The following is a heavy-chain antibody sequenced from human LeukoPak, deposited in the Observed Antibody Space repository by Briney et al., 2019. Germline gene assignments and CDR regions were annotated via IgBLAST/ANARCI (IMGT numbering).Heavy chain of an antibody. Sequence: GGSLRLSCEVSGFTFSDSYWSWIRQAPGKGLEWISYIGSSTNIKYYADSVKGRFTISRDNAKNSLYLQMNSLRVEDTAVYYCARVVIWSGYRFDYWGQGGLVTVSS. CDR2: IGSSTNIK. CDR3: ARVVIWSGYRFDY. D-gene: IGHD3-3*01. J-gene: IGHJ4*02. V-gene: IGHV3-11*04. CDR1: GFTFSDSY.